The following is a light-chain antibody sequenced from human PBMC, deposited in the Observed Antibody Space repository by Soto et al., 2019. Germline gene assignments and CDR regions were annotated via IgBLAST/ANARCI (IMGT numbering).Light chain of an antibody. CDR3: SSYATSSTLHV. V-gene: IGLV2-14*01. CDR1: SSDVGGYNY. CDR2: EVN. Sequence: QSVLSQPASVSGSPGQSITISCTGTSSDVGGYNYVSWYQQHPGKAPKLMIYEVNNRPSGVSNRFSGSKSGNTASLTISGLQAEDEADYYCSSYATSSTLHVFGSGTKLTVL. J-gene: IGLJ1*01.